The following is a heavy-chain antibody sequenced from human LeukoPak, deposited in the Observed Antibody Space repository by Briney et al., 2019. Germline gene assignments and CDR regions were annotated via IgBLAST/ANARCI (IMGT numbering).Heavy chain of an antibody. Sequence: ASVKVSCKASGDTFIGYALPWVRQAPGQGLEWMGRITLIRGTADYAQKFQGRVAITADKNTSTTYMELTSLRSEDTAVYYCARGGDSSGSYFFGAFDTWGQGTMVTVSS. CDR2: ITLIRGTA. CDR1: GDTFIGYA. J-gene: IGHJ3*02. D-gene: IGHD3-22*01. CDR3: ARGGDSSGSYFFGAFDT. V-gene: IGHV1-69*04.